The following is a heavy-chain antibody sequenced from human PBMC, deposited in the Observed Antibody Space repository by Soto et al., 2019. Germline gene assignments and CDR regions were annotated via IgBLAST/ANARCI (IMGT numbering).Heavy chain of an antibody. J-gene: IGHJ5*02. CDR1: GFSLSNAGLG. CDR2: IFSNDEK. V-gene: IGHV2-26*04. Sequence: QVTVKESGPVLVKPTETLTLTCTVSGFSLSNAGLGVSWIRQPPGKALEWLAHIFSNDEKSYSTSLKSRLTISKDTSKSQVVLTITIMDPVDTATYYCASTYSTSWYWFDPWGQGTLVTVSS. CDR3: ASTYSTSWYWFDP. D-gene: IGHD6-13*01.